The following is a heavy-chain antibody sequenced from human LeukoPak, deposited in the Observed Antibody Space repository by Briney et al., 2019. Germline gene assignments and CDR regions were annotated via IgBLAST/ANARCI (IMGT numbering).Heavy chain of an antibody. D-gene: IGHD4-23*01. CDR3: ARDYGGKGDY. CDR1: GGSISSYY. J-gene: IGHJ4*02. CDR2: VSYSGST. Sequence: SSETLSLTCTASGGSISSYYWSWIRQPPGKGLEWIGYVSYSGSTNYNPSLKSRVTISADTSKNQFSLKLTSVTAADTAVYYCARDYGGKGDYWGQGTLVTVSS. V-gene: IGHV4-59*01.